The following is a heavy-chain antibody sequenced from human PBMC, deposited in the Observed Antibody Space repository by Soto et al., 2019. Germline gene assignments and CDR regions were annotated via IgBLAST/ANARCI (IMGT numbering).Heavy chain of an antibody. Sequence: SGPTLVNPTETLTLTCTVSGFSLSNARMGVSWIRQPPGKALEWLAHIFSNDEKSYSTSLKSRLTISKDTSKSQVVLTMTNMDPVDTATYYCARIGAGTRGGNWFDPWGQGTLVTVSS. V-gene: IGHV2-26*01. CDR2: IFSNDEK. J-gene: IGHJ5*02. D-gene: IGHD6-13*01. CDR3: ARIGAGTRGGNWFDP. CDR1: GFSLSNARMG.